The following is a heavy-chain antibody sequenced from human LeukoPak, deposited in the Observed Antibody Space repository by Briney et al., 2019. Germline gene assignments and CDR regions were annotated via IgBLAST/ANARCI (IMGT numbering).Heavy chain of an antibody. D-gene: IGHD6-19*01. Sequence: GGSLRLSCAAPGFIFYNYAIHWVRQAPGKGLEWVSLISGDGGSTFYADSVRGRFTISRDNTRKSLSLQMSSLRSEDTALYYCARESETSGWYDYWGQGTLVTVSS. J-gene: IGHJ4*02. CDR3: ARESETSGWYDY. CDR2: ISGDGGST. CDR1: GFIFYNYA. V-gene: IGHV3-43*02.